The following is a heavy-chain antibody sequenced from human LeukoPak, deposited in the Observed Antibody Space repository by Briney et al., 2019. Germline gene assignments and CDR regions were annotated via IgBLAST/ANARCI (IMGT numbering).Heavy chain of an antibody. CDR1: GLTFSSYW. J-gene: IGHJ5*02. CDR2: IKQDGSEK. V-gene: IGHV3-7*01. D-gene: IGHD4-17*01. CDR3: ARDPLGKKFAVTTRWFDP. Sequence: PGGSLRLSCAASGLTFSSYWMSWVRQAPGKGLEWVANIKQDGSEKYYVDSVKGRFTISRDNAKNSLYLQMNSLRAEDTAVYYCARDPLGKKFAVTTRWFDPWGQGTLVTVSS.